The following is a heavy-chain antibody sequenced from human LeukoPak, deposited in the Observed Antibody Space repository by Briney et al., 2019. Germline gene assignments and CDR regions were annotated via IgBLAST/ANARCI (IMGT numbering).Heavy chain of an antibody. CDR3: VIGEGLQPDY. V-gene: IGHV4-59*01. CDR2: IYKREHT. D-gene: IGHD2-21*01. Sequence: SGTLSLTCAVSGASISSFFCNWVRQPPGKGLEWIGYIYKREHTNYNPSLKSRVTISGDTSKNEFSLKLTSVTAADTAEYYCVIGEGLQPDYWGQGTLVTVSS. J-gene: IGHJ4*01. CDR1: GASISSFF.